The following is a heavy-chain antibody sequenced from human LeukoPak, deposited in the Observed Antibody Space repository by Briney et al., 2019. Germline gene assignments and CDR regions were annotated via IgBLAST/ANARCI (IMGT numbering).Heavy chain of an antibody. CDR3: TRENAVFSPFGY. CDR1: GGSITTTNF. V-gene: IGHV4-4*02. Sequence: PSETLSLTCGVSGGSITTTNFWSWVRQTPGQGLEWIGEVSVSGLSGYNPSLRGRVTMSLDTSKNHLSLKLTSVTAADTAVYYCTRENAVFSPFGYWGQGTLVTV. J-gene: IGHJ4*02. CDR2: VSVSGLS.